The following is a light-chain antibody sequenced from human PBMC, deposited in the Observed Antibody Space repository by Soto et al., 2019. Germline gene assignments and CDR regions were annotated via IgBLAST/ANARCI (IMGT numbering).Light chain of an antibody. J-gene: IGLJ1*01. CDR2: EVN. CDR3: SLYTTSSTFV. CDR1: SSDVGSYNR. V-gene: IGLV2-18*01. Sequence: QSALTQPPSVSGSPGQSVTISCTGSSSDVGSYNRVSWYQQSPGTAPKLMIYEVNNRPSGVSTRFSGSKSGNTASRTISGLQPEDEADYYCSLYTTSSTFVFGSGTKLTVL.